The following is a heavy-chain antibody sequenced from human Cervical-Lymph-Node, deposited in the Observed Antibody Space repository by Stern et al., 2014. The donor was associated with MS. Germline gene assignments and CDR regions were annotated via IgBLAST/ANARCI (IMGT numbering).Heavy chain of an antibody. CDR1: GYTFTGYY. CDR2: ISPNSGGT. V-gene: IGHV1-2*06. D-gene: IGHD2-15*01. J-gene: IGHJ4*01. Sequence: QLVQSGAEVKKPGASVKVSCKASGYTFTGYYIHWVRPAPGQGLEWMGRISPNSGGTDYAQKFQGRVTMTRDTSISTAYLELSSFRSDDTAVYYCARDRHRYCSGGTCFPLDYWGQGTLVTVSS. CDR3: ARDRHRYCSGGTCFPLDY.